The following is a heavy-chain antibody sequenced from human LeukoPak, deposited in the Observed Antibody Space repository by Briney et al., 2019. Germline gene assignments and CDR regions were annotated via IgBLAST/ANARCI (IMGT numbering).Heavy chain of an antibody. Sequence: TSETLSLTCTVSGGSISSYYWSWIRQPPGKGLEWIGYIYYSGSTNYNPSLKSRVTISVDTSKNQFSLKLSSVTAADTAVYYCARAGSSGYYYEEVLDYWGQGTLVTVSS. V-gene: IGHV4-59*01. CDR2: IYYSGST. J-gene: IGHJ4*02. D-gene: IGHD3-22*01. CDR3: ARAGSSGYYYEEVLDY. CDR1: GGSISSYY.